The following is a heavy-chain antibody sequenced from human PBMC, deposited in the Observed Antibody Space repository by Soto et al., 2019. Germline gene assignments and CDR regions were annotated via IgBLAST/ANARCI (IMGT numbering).Heavy chain of an antibody. CDR3: ARGSGYDILTGCPSDY. D-gene: IGHD3-9*01. CDR2: INPSGGST. V-gene: IGHV1-46*03. J-gene: IGHJ4*02. CDR1: GYTFTSYY. Sequence: ASVKVSCKASGYTFTSYYMHWVRQAPGQGLEWMGIINPSGGSTSYAQKFQGRVTMTRDTSTSTVYMELSSLRSEDTAVFYCARGSGYDILTGCPSDYWGQGTLVTVSS.